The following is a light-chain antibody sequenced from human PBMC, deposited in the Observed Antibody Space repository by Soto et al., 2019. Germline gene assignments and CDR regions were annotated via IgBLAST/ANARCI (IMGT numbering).Light chain of an antibody. CDR1: QSVTDW. Sequence: DIQLTQSPSTLSASVGDIVTITCRASQSVTDWLAWYQQKPGKAPKLLIYDASSLQSGVPSRFSGSGSGTEFSLTISSLQPDDFATYHCQQYYRSCTFGQGTKVEIK. J-gene: IGKJ2*02. CDR2: DAS. V-gene: IGKV1-5*01. CDR3: QQYYRSCT.